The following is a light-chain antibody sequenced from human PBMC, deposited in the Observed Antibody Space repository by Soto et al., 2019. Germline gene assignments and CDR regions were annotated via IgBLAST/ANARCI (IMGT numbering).Light chain of an antibody. V-gene: IGLV2-14*03. Sequence: QSALTQPASVSGSPGQSITISCTGTSSDVGGYNYVSWYQQHPGKAPKLMIYDVSNGPSGVSSRFSGSKSGNTASLTISGLQAEDEADYYCSSYTSSSTVVFGGGTQLTVL. CDR2: DVS. CDR1: SSDVGGYNY. CDR3: SSYTSSSTVV. J-gene: IGLJ2*01.